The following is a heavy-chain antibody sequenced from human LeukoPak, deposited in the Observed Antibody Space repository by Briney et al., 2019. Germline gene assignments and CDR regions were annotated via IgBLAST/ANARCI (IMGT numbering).Heavy chain of an antibody. Sequence: ASVKVSCKASGYTFTGYYMHWVRQAPGQGLEWMGWINPNSGGTNYAQKFQGWVTMTRDTSISTAYMELSRLRSDDTDVYYCARDFSAAGENWFDPWGQGTLVTVSS. J-gene: IGHJ5*02. CDR1: GYTFTGYY. CDR3: ARDFSAAGENWFDP. V-gene: IGHV1-2*04. CDR2: INPNSGGT. D-gene: IGHD7-27*01.